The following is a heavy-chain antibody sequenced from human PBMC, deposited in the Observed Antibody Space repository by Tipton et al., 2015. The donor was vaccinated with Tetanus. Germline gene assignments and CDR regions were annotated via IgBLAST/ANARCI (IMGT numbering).Heavy chain of an antibody. CDR1: GYTFTGYY. Sequence: QSGAEVKKPGASVKVSCKASGYTFTGYYMHWVRQAPGQGLEWMGRINPNSGGTNYAQKFQGRVTMTRDTSISTVYMELSRLRSDDTVVYYCARTRIAAAGNDAFDIWGQGTMVTVSS. CDR3: ARTRIAAAGNDAFDI. D-gene: IGHD6-13*01. J-gene: IGHJ3*02. V-gene: IGHV1-2*05. CDR2: INPNSGGT.